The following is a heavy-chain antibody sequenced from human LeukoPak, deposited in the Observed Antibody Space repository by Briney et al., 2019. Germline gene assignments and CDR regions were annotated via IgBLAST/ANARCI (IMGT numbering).Heavy chain of an antibody. J-gene: IGHJ5*02. V-gene: IGHV3-74*01. Sequence: GGSLRLSRAASGFTFSSYWMHWVRQAPGKGLVWVSRVSSDGSSTTYADSVKGRFTISRDNAKNTLYLQMNSLRAEDTAVYYCAKAFGGYSQGCFDPWGQGTLVTVSS. CDR2: VSSDGSST. CDR1: GFTFSSYW. D-gene: IGHD5-18*01. CDR3: AKAFGGYSQGCFDP.